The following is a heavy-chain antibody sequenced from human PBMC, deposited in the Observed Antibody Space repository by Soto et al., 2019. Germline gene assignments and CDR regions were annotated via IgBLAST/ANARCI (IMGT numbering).Heavy chain of an antibody. V-gene: IGHV1-69*01. D-gene: IGHD2-2*01. Sequence: QVQLVQSGAEVKKPGSSVKVSCKASGGTFSSYAISWVRQAPGQGLEWMGGIIPISDTTNYAQKFQGRVTITADESTSTAYRELRSLRSEDTAVYYCARSQGSSTSLEIYYYCYYGMDVWGQGTTVTVSS. CDR1: GGTFSSYA. J-gene: IGHJ6*02. CDR2: IIPISDTT. CDR3: ARSQGSSTSLEIYYYCYYGMDV.